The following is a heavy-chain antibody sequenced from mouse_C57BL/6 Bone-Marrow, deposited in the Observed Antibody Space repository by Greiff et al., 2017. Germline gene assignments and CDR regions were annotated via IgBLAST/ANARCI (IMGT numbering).Heavy chain of an antibody. CDR3: ARKGLPYSPFDY. J-gene: IGHJ2*01. V-gene: IGHV1-26*01. CDR2: INPNNGGT. Sequence: VQLQQSGPELVKPGASVKISCKASGYTFTDYYMNWVKQSHGKSLEWIGDINPNNGGTSYNQKFKGKATLTVDKSSSTAYMELRSLTSEDSAVYYCARKGLPYSPFDYWGQGTTLTVSS. D-gene: IGHD2-10*01. CDR1: GYTFTDYY.